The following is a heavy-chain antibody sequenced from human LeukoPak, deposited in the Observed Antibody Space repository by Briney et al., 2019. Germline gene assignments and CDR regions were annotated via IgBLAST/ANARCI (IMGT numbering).Heavy chain of an antibody. CDR2: ISGSGGYT. J-gene: IGHJ5*02. CDR1: GFTFSNYA. CDR3: AKEGWVQGWFDP. D-gene: IGHD6-19*01. Sequence: PGGSLRLSCAASGFTFSNYAMSWVRQAPGKGLQWVSGISGSGGYTYYADSVKGRFTISRDNSKNTLYLQMNTLRAEDTAVYYCAKEGWVQGWFDPWGQGTLVTVS. V-gene: IGHV3-23*01.